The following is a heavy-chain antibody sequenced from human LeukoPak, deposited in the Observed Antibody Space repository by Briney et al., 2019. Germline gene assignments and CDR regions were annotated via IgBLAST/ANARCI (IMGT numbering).Heavy chain of an antibody. D-gene: IGHD5-18*01. CDR2: IYYSKNT. CDR3: VSPRGFSYGYFDY. J-gene: IGHJ4*02. CDR1: GGSISSSSAY. V-gene: IGHV4-39*01. Sequence: SETLSLTCTVSGGSISSSSAYWGWIRQPPGKGLEWSGSIYYSKNTYYNPSLKSRVTISADTSKNQFSLTLGSVSATDTAVYYCVSPRGFSYGYFDYWGQGTLVTVSS.